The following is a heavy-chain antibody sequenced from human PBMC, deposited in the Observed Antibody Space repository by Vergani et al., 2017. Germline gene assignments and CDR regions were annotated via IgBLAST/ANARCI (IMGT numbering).Heavy chain of an antibody. V-gene: IGHV3-30*04. CDR2: RSYDGSNK. J-gene: IGHJ3*02. CDR3: ARDFPSIAARRDAFDI. D-gene: IGHD6-6*01. CDR1: GFTFSSYA. Sequence: QVQLVESGGGVVQPGRSLRLSCAASGFTFSSYAMHWVRQAPGKGLEWVAVRSYDGSNKYYADSVKGRFTISRDNSKNTLYLQMNSLRAEDTAVYYCARDFPSIAARRDAFDIWGQGTMVTVSS.